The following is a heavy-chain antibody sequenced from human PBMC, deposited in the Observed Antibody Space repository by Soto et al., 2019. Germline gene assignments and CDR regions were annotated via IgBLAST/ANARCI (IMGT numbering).Heavy chain of an antibody. CDR1: GGSISSGGYS. CDR3: ARVVLVRLPSTGDFDY. V-gene: IGHV4-30-2*01. J-gene: IGHJ4*02. D-gene: IGHD5-12*01. Sequence: SETLSLTCAVSGGSISSGGYSWSWIRQPPGKGLEWIGYIYHSGSTYYNPSLKSRVTISVDRSKNQFSLKLSPVTAADTAVYYCARVVLVRLPSTGDFDYWSQGNLLTVSS. CDR2: IYHSGST.